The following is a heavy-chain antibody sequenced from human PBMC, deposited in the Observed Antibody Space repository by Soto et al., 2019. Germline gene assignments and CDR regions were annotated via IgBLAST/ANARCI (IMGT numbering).Heavy chain of an antibody. D-gene: IGHD3-10*01. V-gene: IGHV4-39*01. CDR3: ARRGSGSYSEY. CDR2: IYYSGST. Sequence: SETLSLTCTVSGGSISSSSYYWGWIRQPPGKGLEWIGSIYYSGSTYYNPSLKSRVTISVDTSKNQFSLKVSSVTAADTAVYYCARRGSGSYSEYWGQGTLVTVSS. J-gene: IGHJ4*02. CDR1: GGSISSSSYY.